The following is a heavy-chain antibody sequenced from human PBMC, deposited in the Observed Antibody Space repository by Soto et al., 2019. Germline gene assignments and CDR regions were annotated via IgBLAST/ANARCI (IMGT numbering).Heavy chain of an antibody. Sequence: LRLSCAASGFTFSSYAMSWVRQAPGKGLEWVSVISGSGDSKYYADSVKGRFTISRDNSKNTLYLQMNSLRVEDTAVYYCAKRAYGSDFDYWGQGTLVTVSS. CDR3: AKRAYGSDFDY. J-gene: IGHJ4*02. V-gene: IGHV3-23*01. D-gene: IGHD3-10*01. CDR2: ISGSGDSK. CDR1: GFTFSSYA.